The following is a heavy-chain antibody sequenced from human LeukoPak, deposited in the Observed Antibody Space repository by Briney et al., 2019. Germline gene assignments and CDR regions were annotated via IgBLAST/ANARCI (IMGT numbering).Heavy chain of an antibody. CDR1: GYTFTNYG. V-gene: IGHV1-18*01. D-gene: IGHD3-10*01. Sequence: ASVKVSCKTSGYTFTNYGITWVRQAPGQGLEWMGWINTYNGNTNYAQKLQGRVTMTTDTSTSTAYMEVRSLNSDDTAVYYCARGVYGSGRSAGYWGQGTLVTVSS. J-gene: IGHJ4*02. CDR2: INTYNGNT. CDR3: ARGVYGSGRSAGY.